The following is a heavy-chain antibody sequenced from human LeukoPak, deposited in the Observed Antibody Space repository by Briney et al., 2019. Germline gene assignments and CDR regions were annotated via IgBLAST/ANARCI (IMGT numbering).Heavy chain of an antibody. CDR3: ARGGGPYYDILTSHIYYYYYMDV. Sequence: SETLSLTCAVYGGSFSGYYWSWIRQPPGKGLEWIGEINHSGSTNYNPSLKSRVTISVDTSKNQFSLKLSSVTAADTAVYYCARGGGPYYDILTSHIYYYYYMDVWGKGTTVTISS. D-gene: IGHD3-9*01. CDR1: GGSFSGYY. J-gene: IGHJ6*03. V-gene: IGHV4-34*01. CDR2: INHSGST.